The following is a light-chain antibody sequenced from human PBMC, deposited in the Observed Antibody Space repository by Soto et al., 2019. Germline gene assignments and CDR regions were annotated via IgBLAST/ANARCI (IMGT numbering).Light chain of an antibody. CDR3: QQDNIYPLT. Sequence: DVQMTQSPSSLSASVGDRVTITCRASQDINSYLAWYQQKPGNAPKSLIYGASSLQTGVPSRFSGSESGTDFTLPISNLQPEDSATYYCQQDNIYPLTFGGGTKVEIK. J-gene: IGKJ4*01. CDR1: QDINSY. CDR2: GAS. V-gene: IGKV1D-16*01.